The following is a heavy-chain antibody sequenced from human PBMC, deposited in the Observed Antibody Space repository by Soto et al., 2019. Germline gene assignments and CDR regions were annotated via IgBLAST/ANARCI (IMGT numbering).Heavy chain of an antibody. V-gene: IGHV3-23*01. J-gene: IGHJ4*02. CDR3: ARRSSLWYLDY. CDR2: ISGSDGST. Sequence: EVQLLESGGGLVQPGGSLRLSCAASGFTFSSYAMNWVRQAPGKGLEWVSVISGSDGSTYYADSVKGRFTISRDNSKKTLNLQMSSVRGEDADVYYCARRSSLWYLDYWGQGIRVTVSS. D-gene: IGHD6-13*01. CDR1: GFTFSSYA.